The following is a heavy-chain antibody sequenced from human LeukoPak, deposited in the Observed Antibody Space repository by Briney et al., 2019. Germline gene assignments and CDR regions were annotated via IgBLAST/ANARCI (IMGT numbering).Heavy chain of an antibody. Sequence: PETLSLTCSVSGASTRSYFWSWIRPSPGRGRGWIGYVYDNDISNFNPSLESRVTILVDRSKSQFSLKLRSVTAADTAVYYCARGLVLATDDAFDIWGAGTMVAVSS. V-gene: IGHV4-59*01. D-gene: IGHD5-12*01. CDR2: VYDNDIS. J-gene: IGHJ3*02. CDR3: ARGLVLATDDAFDI. CDR1: GASTRSYF.